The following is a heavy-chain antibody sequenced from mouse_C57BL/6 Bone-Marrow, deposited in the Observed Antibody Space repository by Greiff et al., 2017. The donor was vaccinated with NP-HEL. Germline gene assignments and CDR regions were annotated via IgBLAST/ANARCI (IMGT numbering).Heavy chain of an antibody. D-gene: IGHD1-1*01. CDR3: ARTPHYYGSINWYFDV. CDR2: IYPRSGNT. Sequence: VKLQESGAELARPGASVKLSCKASGYTFTSYGISWVKQRTGQGLEWIGEIYPRSGNTYYNEKFKGQATLTADNSSSTAYMELRSLTSEDSAVYFCARTPHYYGSINWYFDVWGTGTTVTVSS. CDR1: GYTFTSYG. V-gene: IGHV1-81*01. J-gene: IGHJ1*03.